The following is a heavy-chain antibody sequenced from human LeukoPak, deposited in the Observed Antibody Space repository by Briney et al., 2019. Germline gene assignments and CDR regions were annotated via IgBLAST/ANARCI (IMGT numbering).Heavy chain of an antibody. CDR3: ARVHSSSWSGTNDY. V-gene: IGHV6-1*01. D-gene: IGHD6-13*01. CDR1: GDSFSSNSAA. Sequence: SQTLSLTCAISGDSFSSNSAAWTWIRQSPSKGLEWLGRTYYRSRWYNDYAVSVKSRITIIPDTSKNQFSLQLNSLTPEDTAVYYCARVHSSSWSGTNDYWGQGTLVTVSS. CDR2: TYYRSRWYN. J-gene: IGHJ4*02.